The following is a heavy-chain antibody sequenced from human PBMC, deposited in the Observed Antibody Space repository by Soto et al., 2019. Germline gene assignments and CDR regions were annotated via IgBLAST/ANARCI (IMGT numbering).Heavy chain of an antibody. V-gene: IGHV4-30-2*01. CDR2: IYHSGST. Sequence: QLQLQESGSGLVKPSQTLSLTCAVSGGSISSGGYSWSWIRQPPGKGLEWIGCIYHSGSTYYNPSLKSRVTISVDRSKNQFSLKLSSVTAADTAVYYCATAGGLGAVAADYWGQGTLVTVSS. D-gene: IGHD6-19*01. CDR3: ATAGGLGAVAADY. J-gene: IGHJ4*02. CDR1: GGSISSGGYS.